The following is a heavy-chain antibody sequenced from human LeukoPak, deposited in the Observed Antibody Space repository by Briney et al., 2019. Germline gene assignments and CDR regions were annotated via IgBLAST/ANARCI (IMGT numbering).Heavy chain of an antibody. Sequence: PGGSLRLSCAASGLTFSSYGMHWVRQAPGKGLEWVAFIRYDGSNKYYADSVRGRFTISRDNSENTLYLQMNSLRAEDTAVYYCAKDRGRYCSGGSCYTTHYFDYWGQGTLVTVSS. D-gene: IGHD2-15*01. J-gene: IGHJ4*02. CDR2: IRYDGSNK. V-gene: IGHV3-30*02. CDR1: GLTFSSYG. CDR3: AKDRGRYCSGGSCYTTHYFDY.